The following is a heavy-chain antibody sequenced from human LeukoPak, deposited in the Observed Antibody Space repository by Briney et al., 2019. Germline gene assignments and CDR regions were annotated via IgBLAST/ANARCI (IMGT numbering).Heavy chain of an antibody. D-gene: IGHD2-15*01. CDR2: INPNSGGT. Sequence: ASVKVSCKASGYTFTGYYMHWVRQAPGQGLEWMGWINPNSGGTNYAQKFQGRVTMTRDTSISTAYMELSRLRSEDTAVYYCARESGSNRRTFDYWGQGTLVTVSS. CDR3: ARESGSNRRTFDY. V-gene: IGHV1-2*02. J-gene: IGHJ4*02. CDR1: GYTFTGYY.